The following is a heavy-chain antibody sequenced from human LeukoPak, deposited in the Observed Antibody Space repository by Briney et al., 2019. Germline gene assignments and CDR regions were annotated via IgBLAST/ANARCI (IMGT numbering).Heavy chain of an antibody. Sequence: PGGSLGLSCAASGFTFSSYGMHWVRQAPGKGLEWVAVISYDGSNKYYAGSVKGRFTISRDNSKNTLYLQMNSLRAEDTAVYYCAKDIGYSSSSGIDYWGQGTLVTVSS. CDR2: ISYDGSNK. CDR1: GFTFSSYG. V-gene: IGHV3-30*18. CDR3: AKDIGYSSSSGIDY. J-gene: IGHJ4*02. D-gene: IGHD6-6*01.